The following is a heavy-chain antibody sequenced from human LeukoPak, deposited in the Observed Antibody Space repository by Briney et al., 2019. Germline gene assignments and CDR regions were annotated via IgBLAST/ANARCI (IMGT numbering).Heavy chain of an antibody. Sequence: GGSLRLSCAASGFTVSSNYMSWVRQAPGKGLEWVSVIYSGGSTYYADSVKDRFTISRDNSKNTLYLQMNSLRAEDTAVYYCARPYSGSRIDYWGQGTLVTVSS. CDR3: ARPYSGSRIDY. CDR2: IYSGGST. V-gene: IGHV3-66*01. J-gene: IGHJ4*02. CDR1: GFTVSSNY. D-gene: IGHD1-26*01.